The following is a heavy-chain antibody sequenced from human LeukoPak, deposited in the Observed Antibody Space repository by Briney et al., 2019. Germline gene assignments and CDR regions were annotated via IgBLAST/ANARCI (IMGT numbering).Heavy chain of an antibody. V-gene: IGHV3-11*04. Sequence: GGSPRLSCAASGFTFSDYYMSWIRQAPGKGLEWVSYISSSGSTIYYADSVKGRFTISRDNSQNTVSLQVNNLRTEDTALYFCAKTSLSDASGHYYYMDVWGKGTTVTVSS. CDR1: GFTFSDYY. CDR3: AKTSLSDASGHYYYMDV. J-gene: IGHJ6*03. CDR2: ISSSGSTI. D-gene: IGHD3-3*01.